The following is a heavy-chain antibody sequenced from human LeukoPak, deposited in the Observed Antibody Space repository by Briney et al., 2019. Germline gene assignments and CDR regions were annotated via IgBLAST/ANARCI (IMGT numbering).Heavy chain of an antibody. CDR1: GFTFSSYG. Sequence: GGSLRLSCAASGFTFSSYGMHWVRQAPGKGLEWVAFIRYDGSNKYYADSVKGRFTISRDNSKNTLYLQMNSLRAEDTAVYYCAKGGGFGPPYYYYYMDVWGKGTTVTISS. J-gene: IGHJ6*03. CDR3: AKGGGFGPPYYYYYMDV. D-gene: IGHD3-10*01. V-gene: IGHV3-30*02. CDR2: IRYDGSNK.